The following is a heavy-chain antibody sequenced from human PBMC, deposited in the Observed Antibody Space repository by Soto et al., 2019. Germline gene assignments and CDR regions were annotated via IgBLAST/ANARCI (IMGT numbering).Heavy chain of an antibody. CDR3: ARDLSH. J-gene: IGHJ4*02. Sequence: DVQLVESGGGLVQPGGSLRLSCAASGFPFNTYAMHWVRQAPGKGLEWISYINSASTTTFHADSVKGRFTVSRDNAENSLHLQMSSLRDEDTAVYYCARDLSHWGQGTLVTVSS. CDR1: GFPFNTYA. V-gene: IGHV3-48*02. CDR2: INSASTTT.